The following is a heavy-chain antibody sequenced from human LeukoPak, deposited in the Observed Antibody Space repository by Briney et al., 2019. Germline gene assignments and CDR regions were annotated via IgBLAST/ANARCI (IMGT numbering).Heavy chain of an antibody. CDR2: INPNSGGT. CDR3: ARSRITVGATPADAFDI. V-gene: IGHV1-2*02. D-gene: IGHD1-26*01. CDR1: GYTFTGYY. J-gene: IGHJ3*02. Sequence: ASVKVSCTASGYTFTGYYMHWVRQAPGQGLEWMGWINPNSGGTNYAQKFQGRVTMTRDTSISTAYMELSRLRSDDTAVYYCARSRITVGATPADAFDIWGQGTMVTVSS.